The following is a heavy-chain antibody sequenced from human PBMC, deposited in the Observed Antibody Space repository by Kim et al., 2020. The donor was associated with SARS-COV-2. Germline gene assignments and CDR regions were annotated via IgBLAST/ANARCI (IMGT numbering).Heavy chain of an antibody. D-gene: IGHD3-9*01. V-gene: IGHV3-33*01. Sequence: GGSLRLSCAASGFTFSSYGMHWVRQAPGKGLEWVAVIWYDGTNKYYPDSVRGRFTISRDNSKNTLYLQMNSLRAEDTAVYYCARDRSRYADAFDIWGQGTMVTVSS. CDR3: ARDRSRYADAFDI. CDR2: IWYDGTNK. CDR1: GFTFSSYG. J-gene: IGHJ3*02.